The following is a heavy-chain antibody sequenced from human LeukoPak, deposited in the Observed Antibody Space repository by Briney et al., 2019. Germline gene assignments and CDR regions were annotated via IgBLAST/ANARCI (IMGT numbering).Heavy chain of an antibody. CDR2: IYYSGST. V-gene: IGHV4-59*01. Sequence: SETLSLTCTVSGGSISSYYWSWIRQPPGKGLEWIGYIYYSGSTNYNPSLKSRVTISVDTSKNQFSLKLSFVTAADTAVYYCARDYYDSSGYYVALDIWGQGTMVTVSS. CDR1: GGSISSYY. D-gene: IGHD3-22*01. CDR3: ARDYYDSSGYYVALDI. J-gene: IGHJ3*02.